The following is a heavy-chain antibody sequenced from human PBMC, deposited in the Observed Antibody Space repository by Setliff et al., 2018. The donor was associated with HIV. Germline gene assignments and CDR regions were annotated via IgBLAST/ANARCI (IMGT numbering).Heavy chain of an antibody. D-gene: IGHD2-15*01. J-gene: IGHJ3*02. Sequence: GGSLRLSCAASGFTFSSFAMAWVRQAPGRGLEWVSAIAADDSVRSYADSVRGRFTVSRDNSKNTVYLEMNSLREEDTAVYYCAKDRYCSGGSCNSGNAFDIWGQGTMVTVSS. CDR3: AKDRYCSGGSCNSGNAFDI. CDR2: IAADDSVR. V-gene: IGHV3-23*01. CDR1: GFTFSSFA.